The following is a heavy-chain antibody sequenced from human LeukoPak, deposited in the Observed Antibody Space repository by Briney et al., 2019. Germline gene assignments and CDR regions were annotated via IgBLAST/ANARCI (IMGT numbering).Heavy chain of an antibody. Sequence: SETLSLICIVSGGSISSSTSYWGWIRQPPGTGLEWIGSISYSGSTYYNPSLKSRVTISRDTSKNQFSLRLSSVTAADTAVYYCAKDPLGFCTRATCRYLDSWGQGTLVTVSS. D-gene: IGHD2-8*01. V-gene: IGHV4-39*02. CDR1: GGSISSSTSY. CDR2: ISYSGST. J-gene: IGHJ4*02. CDR3: AKDPLGFCTRATCRYLDS.